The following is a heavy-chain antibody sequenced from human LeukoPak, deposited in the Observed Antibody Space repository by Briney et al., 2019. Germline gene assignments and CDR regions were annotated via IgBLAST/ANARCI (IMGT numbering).Heavy chain of an antibody. V-gene: IGHV3-11*01. Sequence: PGGSLRLSCAASGFTFTTYWMGWVRQAPGKGLEWVSSISRSGSTKYYADSVKGRFTISRDNAKNSLFLQMNSLRAEDTAVYYCARVLRYCSGGNCYSGGLGYMDVWGKGTTVTISS. J-gene: IGHJ6*03. CDR3: ARVLRYCSGGNCYSGGLGYMDV. CDR1: GFTFTTYW. D-gene: IGHD2-15*01. CDR2: ISRSGSTK.